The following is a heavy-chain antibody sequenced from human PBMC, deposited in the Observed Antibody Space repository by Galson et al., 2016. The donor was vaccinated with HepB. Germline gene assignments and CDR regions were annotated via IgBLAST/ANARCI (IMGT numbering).Heavy chain of an antibody. CDR2: INTDGSST. J-gene: IGHJ4*02. CDR3: ARGGSRPIDY. D-gene: IGHD1-26*01. V-gene: IGHV3-74*01. CDR1: GFTFSSHW. Sequence: SLRLSCAASGFTFSSHWMHWVRQAPGKGLVWVSRINTDGSSTRYADSVKGRFTISRDNAKNTLYLQMNSLRAEDTAVYYCARGGSRPIDYWGQGTLVTVAS.